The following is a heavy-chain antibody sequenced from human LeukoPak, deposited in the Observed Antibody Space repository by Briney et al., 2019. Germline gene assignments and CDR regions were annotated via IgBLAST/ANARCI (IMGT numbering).Heavy chain of an antibody. Sequence: AGSLRLSCAASGFTFTSYAMSWVRQAPGKGLEWVSAISGSGGSTYYADSVKGRFTIYRDNSKNTLYLQMYSLRAEDTAVYYCAKVRKIQLWLPRDAFDIWGQGTMVTVSS. CDR1: GFTFTSYA. CDR3: AKVRKIQLWLPRDAFDI. J-gene: IGHJ3*02. CDR2: ISGSGGST. D-gene: IGHD5-18*01. V-gene: IGHV3-23*01.